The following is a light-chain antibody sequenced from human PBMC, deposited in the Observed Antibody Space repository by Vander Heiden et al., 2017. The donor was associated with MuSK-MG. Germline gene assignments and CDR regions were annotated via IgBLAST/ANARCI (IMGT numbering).Light chain of an antibody. CDR3: QQCDSTPRT. J-gene: IGKJ4*01. CDR2: AAS. CDR1: QSISSY. Sequence: MTQSPSTLSASVGDRVTITCRASQSISSYLNWYQQKPGKAPKLLIYAASSFQSGVPSRFRGSVSGTDFTLTISSLQPEDFATYYCQQCDSTPRTFGGGTKVEIK. V-gene: IGKV1-39*01.